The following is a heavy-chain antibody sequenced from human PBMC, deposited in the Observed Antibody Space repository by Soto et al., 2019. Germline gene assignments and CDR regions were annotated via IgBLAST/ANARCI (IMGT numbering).Heavy chain of an antibody. D-gene: IGHD4-4*01. CDR3: ARGDSPVQFDY. CDR1: GYTFINYG. V-gene: IGHV1-18*01. J-gene: IGHJ4*02. CDR2: INGYNGNT. Sequence: QVQLLQSGAEMRKPGASVKVSCKTSGYTFINYGVSWVRQAPGQGLSWMGWINGYNGNTNSAQNFQGRVAMTTDTSTSTVYMELRNLRSDDTAVYYCARGDSPVQFDYCGQGTLVTVSS.